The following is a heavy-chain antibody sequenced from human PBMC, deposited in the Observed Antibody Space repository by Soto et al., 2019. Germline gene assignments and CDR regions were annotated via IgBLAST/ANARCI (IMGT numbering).Heavy chain of an antibody. CDR1: GGTFSNYA. D-gene: IGHD6-19*01. V-gene: IGHV1-69*12. Sequence: QVQLVQSGAEVKKPGSSVKVSCKASGGTFSNYAFSWVRQAPGQGLEWLGGIMPLFGRPDYAQKFRDRVTITAAESTSSADMELSSLRSEDTAVYYCAIWLKEAGIGGNYCYCMDVWGQGTTVTVSS. CDR3: AIWLKEAGIGGNYCYCMDV. CDR2: IMPLFGRP. J-gene: IGHJ6*02.